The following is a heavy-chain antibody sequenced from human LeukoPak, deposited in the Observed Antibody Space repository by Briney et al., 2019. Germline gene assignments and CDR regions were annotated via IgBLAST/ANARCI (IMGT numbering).Heavy chain of an antibody. CDR1: GFTFSSYE. CDR3: ARVVGEYSSSLLGYYYYMDV. Sequence: GGSLRLSCAASGFTFSSYEMNWVRQAPGKGLEWVSYISSSGSTIYYADSVKGRFTISRDNAKNSLYLQMNSLRAEDTAVYYCARVVGEYSSSLLGYYYYMDVWGKGTTVTVSS. V-gene: IGHV3-48*03. CDR2: ISSSGSTI. D-gene: IGHD6-6*01. J-gene: IGHJ6*03.